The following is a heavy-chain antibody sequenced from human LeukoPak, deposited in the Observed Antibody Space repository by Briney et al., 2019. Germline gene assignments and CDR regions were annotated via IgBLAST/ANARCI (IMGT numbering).Heavy chain of an antibody. J-gene: IGHJ1*01. CDR3: ARQHPIAAAGTN. CDR2: IYHSGST. CDR1: GDSISSGYY. Sequence: SQTLSLTCTVSGDSISSGYYWGWIRQPPGKGLEWIGSIYHSGSTYYNPSLKSRVTISVDTSKNQFSLKLSSVTAADTAVYYCARQHPIAAAGTNWGQGTLVTVSS. V-gene: IGHV4-38-2*02. D-gene: IGHD6-13*01.